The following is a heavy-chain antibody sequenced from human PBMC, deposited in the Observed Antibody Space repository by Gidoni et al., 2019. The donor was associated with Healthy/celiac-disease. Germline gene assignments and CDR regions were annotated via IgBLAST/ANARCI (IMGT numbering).Heavy chain of an antibody. V-gene: IGHV1-69*06. CDR3: ASPHGGDYGGNVGGPNPFDY. J-gene: IGHJ4*02. CDR1: GGTVSSYA. D-gene: IGHD4-17*01. Sequence: QVQLVQSGAEVKKPGSSVKVSCKASGGTVSSYAISWVRQAPGQGLEWMGGIIPIFGTANYAQKFQGRVTITADKSTSTAYMELSSLRSEDTAVYYCASPHGGDYGGNVGGPNPFDYWGQGTLVTVSS. CDR2: IIPIFGTA.